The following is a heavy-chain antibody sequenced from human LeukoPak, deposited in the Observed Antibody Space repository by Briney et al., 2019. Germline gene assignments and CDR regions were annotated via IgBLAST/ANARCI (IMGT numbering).Heavy chain of an antibody. CDR2: IYYSGST. CDR3: ASSTPTYCSSTSCYAPYDAFDI. D-gene: IGHD2-2*01. Sequence: SETLSLTCTVSGGSISSGDYYWSWIRQPPGKGLEWIGYIYYSGSTYYNPSLESRVTISVDTSKNQFSLKLSSVTAADTAVCYCASSTPTYCSSTSCYAPYDAFDIWGQGTMVTVSS. V-gene: IGHV4-30-4*01. CDR1: GGSISSGDYY. J-gene: IGHJ3*02.